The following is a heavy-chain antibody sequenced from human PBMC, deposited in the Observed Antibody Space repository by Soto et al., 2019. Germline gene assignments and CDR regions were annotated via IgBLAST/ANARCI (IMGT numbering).Heavy chain of an antibody. Sequence: QVQLVQSGAEVKKPGSSVKVSCKASGGTFSNYPISWVRQAPGQGLEWMGGIIPIFGTVNYAQKFQGRITVDADESTSKAYMELSSQRSEDTAVYYCARGSLRLLLLRYFQLWGGGTLVTVAS. CDR1: GGTFSNYP. CDR3: ARGSLRLLLLRYFQL. CDR2: IIPIFGTV. J-gene: IGHJ2*01. V-gene: IGHV1-69*12. D-gene: IGHD1-26*01.